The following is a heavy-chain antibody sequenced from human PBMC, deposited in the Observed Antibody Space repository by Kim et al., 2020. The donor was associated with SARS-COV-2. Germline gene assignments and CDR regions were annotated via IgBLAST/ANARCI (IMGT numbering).Heavy chain of an antibody. CDR3: ARGPMVRGVLGVTLNY. CDR2: INAGNGNT. Sequence: ASVKVSCKASGYTFASYAMHWVRQAPGQRLEWMGWINAGNGNTKYSQKFQGRVTITRDTSASTAYMELSSLRSEDTAVYYCARGPMVRGVLGVTLNYWGQGTLVTVSS. D-gene: IGHD3-10*01. V-gene: IGHV1-3*01. CDR1: GYTFASYA. J-gene: IGHJ4*02.